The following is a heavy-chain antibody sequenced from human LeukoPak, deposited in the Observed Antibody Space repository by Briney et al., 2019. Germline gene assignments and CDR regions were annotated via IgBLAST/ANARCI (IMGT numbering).Heavy chain of an antibody. Sequence: PGGSLRLSCAASGFTFSSYGMSWVRQAPGEGLEWVSTISGRDSNTYYADSVTGRFTISRDNSKNTLYLQMNSLRAEDTAVYYCAKRSDYGGSGNYFDFWGQGTPVTVSS. D-gene: IGHD4-23*01. V-gene: IGHV3-23*01. CDR2: ISGRDSNT. J-gene: IGHJ4*02. CDR3: AKRSDYGGSGNYFDF. CDR1: GFTFSSYG.